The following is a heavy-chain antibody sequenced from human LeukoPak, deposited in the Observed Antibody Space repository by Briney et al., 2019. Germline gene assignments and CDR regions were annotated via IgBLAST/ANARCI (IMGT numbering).Heavy chain of an antibody. V-gene: IGHV5-10-1*01. CDR3: ASPLDDSSGYPG. D-gene: IGHD3-22*01. Sequence: GESLKISCKGSGYSFTSYWISWVRQMPGKGLEWMGRIDPSDSYTNYNPSFQGHVTISADKSISTAYLQWSSLKASDTAMYYCASPLDDSSGYPGWGQGTLVTVSS. CDR2: IDPSDSYT. J-gene: IGHJ4*02. CDR1: GYSFTSYW.